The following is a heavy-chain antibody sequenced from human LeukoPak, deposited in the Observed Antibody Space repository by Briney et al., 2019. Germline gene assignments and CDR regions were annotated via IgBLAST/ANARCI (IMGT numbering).Heavy chain of an antibody. CDR2: IIPIFGTA. CDR3: ARVRGHPGEGYYFDY. D-gene: IGHD7-27*01. V-gene: IGHV1-69*05. J-gene: IGHJ4*02. CDR1: GGTFSSYA. Sequence: SVKVSCKASGGTFSSYAISWVRQAPGQGLEWMGGIIPIFGTANYAQKFQGRVTITTDESTSTAYMELSSLRSEDTAVYYCARVRGHPGEGYYFDYWGQGTLVTVSS.